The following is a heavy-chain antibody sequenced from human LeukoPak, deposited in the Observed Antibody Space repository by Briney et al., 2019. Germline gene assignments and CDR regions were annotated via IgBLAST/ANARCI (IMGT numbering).Heavy chain of an antibody. D-gene: IGHD3-22*01. CDR2: IGYDGTNK. CDR3: AKVGDYYDSSGYYNL. J-gene: IGHJ5*02. Sequence: GGSLRLSCAASGFTFSSYGMHWVRQAPGKGLEWVAVIGYDGTNKDHADSVKGRFTISRDNSKNTLYLQMNSLRPEDTAVYYCAKVGDYYDSSGYYNLWGQGTLVTVSS. CDR1: GFTFSSYG. V-gene: IGHV3-30*02.